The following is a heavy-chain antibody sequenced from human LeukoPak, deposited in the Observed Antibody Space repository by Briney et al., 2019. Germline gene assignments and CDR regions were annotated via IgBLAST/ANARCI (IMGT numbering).Heavy chain of an antibody. V-gene: IGHV1-18*01. J-gene: IGHJ4*02. CDR1: VYTFTNYG. Sequence: ASVKVSCKASVYTFTNYGISWVRQAPGQGLEWLGRISVYNGNTNYAQKLQGRVTMTTDTSTRTAYMELRSLTSDDTAVYYCARMILLLGDVLTVRPGGFDYWGQGTLVTVSS. CDR3: ARMILLLGDVLTVRPGGFDY. D-gene: IGHD3-9*01. CDR2: ISVYNGNT.